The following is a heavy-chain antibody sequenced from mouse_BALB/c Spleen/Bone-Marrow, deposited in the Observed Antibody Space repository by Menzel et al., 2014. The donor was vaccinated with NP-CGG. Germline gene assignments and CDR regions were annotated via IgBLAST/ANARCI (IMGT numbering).Heavy chain of an antibody. J-gene: IGHJ1*01. CDR2: IRNKAKGYTT. CDR3: ARDENVGIYWYFDV. V-gene: IGHV7-3*02. Sequence: DVKLVESGEGSVQPGGSLRLSWAPSGFTFTDYYMSWVRQPPGKALEWLGFIRNKAKGYTTEYSASVKGRFTISRDNSQRILYLQMNTLRPEDSATYYCARDENVGIYWYFDVWGAGTTVIVSS. CDR1: GFTFTDYY.